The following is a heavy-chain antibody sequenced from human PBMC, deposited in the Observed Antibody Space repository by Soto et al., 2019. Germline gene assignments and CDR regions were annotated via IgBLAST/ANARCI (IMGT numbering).Heavy chain of an antibody. CDR1: GGSISSYY. CDR3: ARTLLLQQHRGRLDP. J-gene: IGHJ5*02. CDR2: IYYSGST. V-gene: IGHV4-59*01. D-gene: IGHD6-13*01. Sequence: SETLSLTCTVSGGSISSYYWSWIRQPPGKGLEWIGYIYYSGSTNYNPSLKSRVTISVDTSKNQFSLKLSSVTAADTAVYYCARTLLLQQHRGRLDPWGQGTLVTVSS.